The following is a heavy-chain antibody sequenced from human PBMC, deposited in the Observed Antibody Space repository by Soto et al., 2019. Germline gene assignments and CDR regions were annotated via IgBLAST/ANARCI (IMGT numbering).Heavy chain of an antibody. J-gene: IGHJ4*02. D-gene: IGHD2-15*01. CDR1: GGSISYYY. CDR3: TSGAALRSGVFDY. V-gene: IGHV4-59*01. Sequence: SETLSLTCTFSGGSISYYYWSWIRQPPGKGLEWIGFLHYNGNTNFNPTLESRGTISVDTSKNQFSLKLRSVTAADTAVYYCTSGAALRSGVFDYWGQGTLVTVSS. CDR2: LHYNGNT.